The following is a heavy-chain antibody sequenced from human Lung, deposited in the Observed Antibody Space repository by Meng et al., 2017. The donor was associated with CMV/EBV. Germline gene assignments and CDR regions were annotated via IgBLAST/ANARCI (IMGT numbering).Heavy chain of an antibody. D-gene: IGHD5-18*01. V-gene: IGHV3-7*01. CDR1: GFTFRSYW. CDR3: ARLDGTWRQLWLNLDY. CDR2: INRDGSAE. J-gene: IGHJ4*02. Sequence: GGSLRLXCAASGFTFRSYWMTWVRQAPGKGMEWVANINRDGSAEYYADSVKGRFTISRDNANNSRLLQMHSLRAEDTAVYYCARLDGTWRQLWLNLDYWGQGTXVTVSS.